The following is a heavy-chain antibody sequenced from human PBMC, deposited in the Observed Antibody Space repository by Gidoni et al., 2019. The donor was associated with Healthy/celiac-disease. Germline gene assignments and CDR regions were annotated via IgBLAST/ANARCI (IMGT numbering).Heavy chain of an antibody. CDR1: GFTFSSYA. CDR3: GSIVVVPAVLGFDP. J-gene: IGHJ5*02. Sequence: EVQLLESGGGLVQPGESLRLSCAASGFTFSSYAMSWVRQAPGKGLEWVSAISGSGGSTYYADSVKGRFTISRDNPKNTLYLQMNSLRAEDTAVYYCGSIVVVPAVLGFDPWGQGTLVTVSS. D-gene: IGHD2-2*01. V-gene: IGHV3-23*01. CDR2: ISGSGGST.